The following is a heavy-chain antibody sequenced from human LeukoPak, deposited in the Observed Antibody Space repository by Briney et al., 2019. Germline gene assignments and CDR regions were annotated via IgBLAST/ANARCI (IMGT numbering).Heavy chain of an antibody. J-gene: IGHJ3*02. CDR1: GFTVSSNY. Sequence: GGSLRLSCAASGFTVSSNYMSWVRQAPGKGLEWVSVIYSGGSTYYADSVKGRFTISRDNSKNTLYLQMNSLRAEDTAVYYCATSSGWSLYDAFDIWGQGAMVTVSS. CDR2: IYSGGST. CDR3: ATSSGWSLYDAFDI. D-gene: IGHD6-19*01. V-gene: IGHV3-66*01.